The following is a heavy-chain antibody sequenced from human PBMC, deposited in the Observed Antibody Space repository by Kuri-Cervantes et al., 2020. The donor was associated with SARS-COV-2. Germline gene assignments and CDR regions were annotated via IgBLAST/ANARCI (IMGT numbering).Heavy chain of an antibody. CDR1: GFTFSSYA. CDR2: ISGSGGST. Sequence: GESLKISCAASGFTFSSYAMSWVRQAPGKGLEWVSAISGSGGSTSYADSVKGRFTISRDNAKNTLYLQMNSLRAEDTAVYYCASLPNLEWLPPWGQGTLVTVSS. V-gene: IGHV3-23*01. J-gene: IGHJ5*02. CDR3: ASLPNLEWLPP. D-gene: IGHD3-3*01.